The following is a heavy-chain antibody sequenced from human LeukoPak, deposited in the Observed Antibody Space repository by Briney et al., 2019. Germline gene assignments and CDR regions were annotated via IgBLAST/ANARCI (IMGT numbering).Heavy chain of an antibody. J-gene: IGHJ4*02. Sequence: PGGSLRLSCAASGFTFSSYSMNWVRQAPGKGLEWVSSISSSSSYIYYADSVKGRFTISRDNAKNSLYLQMNSLRAEDTAVYYCARYYDFWSGYLYYFDYRGQGTLVTVSS. CDR1: GFTFSSYS. CDR3: ARYYDFWSGYLYYFDY. V-gene: IGHV3-21*01. CDR2: ISSSSSYI. D-gene: IGHD3-3*01.